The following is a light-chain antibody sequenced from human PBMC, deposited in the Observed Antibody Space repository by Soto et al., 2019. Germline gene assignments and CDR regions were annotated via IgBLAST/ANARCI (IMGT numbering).Light chain of an antibody. CDR1: QSVSSN. CDR3: QQYDNCPQT. J-gene: IGKJ1*01. Sequence: IVRTQSPATLSVSLGERATLSCRASQSVSSNLAWYQQKPGQAPRLLIYGASTRATGIPARFSGTGSGTDFTLTVSSLQSEDCAVYYCQQYDNCPQTFGQGTKVEI. V-gene: IGKV3-15*01. CDR2: GAS.